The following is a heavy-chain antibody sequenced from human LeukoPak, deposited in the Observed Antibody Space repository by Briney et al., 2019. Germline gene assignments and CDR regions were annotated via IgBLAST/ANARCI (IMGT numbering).Heavy chain of an antibody. CDR2: IIAIFGTA. V-gene: IGHV1-69*13. CDR1: GGTLSWFA. CDR3: ARVVTPRYCSTTSCYWKGWFDP. Sequence: SVKVSCKASGGTLSWFAISWVRQAPGQGLEWMGGIIAIFGTANYAQKFQGRVTITADEFTGTAYMELNSLRAEDTAVCYCARVVTPRYCSTTSCYWKGWFDPWGQGTLVIVSS. J-gene: IGHJ5*02. D-gene: IGHD2-2*01.